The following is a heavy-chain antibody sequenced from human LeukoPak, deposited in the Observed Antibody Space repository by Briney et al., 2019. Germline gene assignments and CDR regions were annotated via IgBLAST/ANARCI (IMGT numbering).Heavy chain of an antibody. V-gene: IGHV4-61*02. J-gene: IGHJ5*02. Sequence: TSETLSLTCTVSGGSISTSNYYWGWIRQPAGKGLEWIGRFYTSGSTYYNPSLKSRVTISVDTSKNQFSLKLSSVTAADTAVYYCARGAIVVVTAIKDWFDPWGQGTLVTVSS. CDR3: ARGAIVVVTAIKDWFDP. CDR1: GGSISTSNYY. CDR2: FYTSGST. D-gene: IGHD2-21*02.